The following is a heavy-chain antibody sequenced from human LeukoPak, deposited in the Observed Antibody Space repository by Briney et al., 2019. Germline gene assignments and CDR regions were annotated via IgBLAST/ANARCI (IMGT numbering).Heavy chain of an antibody. V-gene: IGHV3-11*06. CDR3: AMSGIIDY. CDR1: GFTFSDYY. Sequence: GGSLRLSCSASGFTFSDYYMSWIRQAPGKGLEWVSYISNSNTYTNYADSVKGRFTISRDNAKNSLYLQMNSLRAEDTAVYYCAMSGIIDYWGQGTLVTVSS. D-gene: IGHD3-16*01. J-gene: IGHJ4*02. CDR2: ISNSNTYT.